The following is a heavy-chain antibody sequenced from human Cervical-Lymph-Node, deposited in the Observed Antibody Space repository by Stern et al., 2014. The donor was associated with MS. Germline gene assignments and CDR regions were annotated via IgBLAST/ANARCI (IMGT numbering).Heavy chain of an antibody. CDR1: GFTFSSYG. CDR2: IWYDGSNK. V-gene: IGHV3-33*01. Sequence: VHLVESGGGVVQPGRSLRLSCAASGFTFSSYGMHWVRPAPGKGLEWVAVIWYDGSNKYYADSVKGRFTISRDNSKNTLYLQMNSLRAEDTAVYYCARDQWGSSSGVDVWGQGTTVTVSS. CDR3: ARDQWGSSSGVDV. D-gene: IGHD6-6*01. J-gene: IGHJ6*02.